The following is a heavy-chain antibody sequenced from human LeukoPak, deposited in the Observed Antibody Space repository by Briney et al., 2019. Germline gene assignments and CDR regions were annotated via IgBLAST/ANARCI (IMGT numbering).Heavy chain of an antibody. CDR2: ISAYNGNT. CDR3: ARGGTWDITASFDY. J-gene: IGHJ4*02. Sequence: ASVKVSCKASGYTFTSYGISWVRQAPGQGLEWMGWISAYNGNTDYAQKFQGRVTMTRNTSISTAYMELSSLRSEDTAVYYCARGGTWDITASFDYWGQGTLVTVSS. D-gene: IGHD2-15*01. V-gene: IGHV1-8*01. CDR1: GYTFTSYG.